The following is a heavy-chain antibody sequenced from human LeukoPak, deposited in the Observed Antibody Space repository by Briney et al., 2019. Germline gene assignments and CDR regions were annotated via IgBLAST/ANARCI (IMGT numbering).Heavy chain of an antibody. CDR2: INHSGST. CDR1: GGSFSGYY. D-gene: IGHD6-13*01. V-gene: IGHV4-34*01. Sequence: PSETLSLTCAVYGGSFSGYYWSWIRQPPGKGLEWIGEINHSGSTNYNPSLKSRVTISVDTSKNQFSLKLSSVTAADTAVYYCARGRSSSWYKNWFDPWGQGTLVTVSS. J-gene: IGHJ5*02. CDR3: ARGRSSSWYKNWFDP.